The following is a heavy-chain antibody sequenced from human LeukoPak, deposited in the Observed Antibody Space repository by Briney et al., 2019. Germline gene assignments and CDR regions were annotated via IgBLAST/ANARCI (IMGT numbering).Heavy chain of an antibody. CDR1: GGSFRGYY. J-gene: IGHJ5*02. V-gene: IGHV4-34*01. CDR3: ARHYGP. Sequence: SETLSLTCAVYGGSFRGYYWSWIRQPPGKGLEWIGEINHRGTTSYNPSLKSRVTISVDTSKNQFSLKLNSVTAADTAVYYCARHYGPWGQGTLVTVSS. CDR2: INHRGTT. D-gene: IGHD3-16*01.